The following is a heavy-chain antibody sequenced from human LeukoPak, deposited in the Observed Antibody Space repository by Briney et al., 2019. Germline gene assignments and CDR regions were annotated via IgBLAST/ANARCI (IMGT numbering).Heavy chain of an antibody. J-gene: IGHJ5*02. CDR1: GYTFTGYY. Sequence: ASVKVSCKASGYTFTGYYMHWVRQAPGQGLEWMGWINPNSGGTNYAQKFQGRVTMTRDTSISTAYMELSRLRSDDTAVYYCARDADLAVAGPNNWFDPWGQGTLVTVSS. D-gene: IGHD6-19*01. CDR3: ARDADLAVAGPNNWFDP. CDR2: INPNSGGT. V-gene: IGHV1-2*02.